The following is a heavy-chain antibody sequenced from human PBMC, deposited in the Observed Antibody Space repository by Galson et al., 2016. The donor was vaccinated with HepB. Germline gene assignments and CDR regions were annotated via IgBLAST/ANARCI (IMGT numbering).Heavy chain of an antibody. D-gene: IGHD3-10*01. J-gene: IGHJ3*02. V-gene: IGHV4-31*03. CDR3: ARVSRIIMVRDAFDT. CDR1: GGSISSGHYY. Sequence: LSLTCTVSGGSISSGHYYWSWIRQHPGKGLEWIGNIYNSGITYYNPSLKSRVSISVDTSKNQFSLKLSSVTAADTAVYYCARVSRIIMVRDAFDTWGQGTMVTVSA. CDR2: IYNSGIT.